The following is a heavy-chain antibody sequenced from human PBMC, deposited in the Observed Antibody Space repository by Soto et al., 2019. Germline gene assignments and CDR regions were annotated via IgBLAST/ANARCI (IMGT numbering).Heavy chain of an antibody. CDR3: ATLLWWHLGDLKDDYYYYGMDV. Sequence: PGGSLRLSCAASGFTFSSHGMHWVRQAPGKGLEWVAVIWYDGSNKYYADSVKGRFTISRDNSKNTLYLQMNSLRAEDTAVYYCATLLWWHLGDLKDDYYYYGMDVWGQGTTVTVSS. CDR2: IWYDGSNK. CDR1: GFTFSSHG. D-gene: IGHD2-21*01. V-gene: IGHV3-33*01. J-gene: IGHJ6*02.